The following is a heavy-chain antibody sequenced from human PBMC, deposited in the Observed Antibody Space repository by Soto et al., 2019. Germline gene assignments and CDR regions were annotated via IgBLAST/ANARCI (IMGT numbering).Heavy chain of an antibody. CDR1: GFTYSRDA. CDR3: ARSARADYYYMDV. CDR2: ISSNGIGT. J-gene: IGHJ6*03. D-gene: IGHD6-6*01. V-gene: IGHV3-64*01. Sequence: EVQLVESGGGLAQPGGSLRLSCAASGFTYSRDAMDWVRQAPGKGLEYVSGISSNGIGTYYASSVKGRFTISRDNSRDTVYLQTDSLRPEDMAVYYCARSARADYYYMDVWGKGTTVTAS.